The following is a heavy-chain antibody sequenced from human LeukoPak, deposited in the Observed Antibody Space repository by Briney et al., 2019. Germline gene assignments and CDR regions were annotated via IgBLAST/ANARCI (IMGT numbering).Heavy chain of an antibody. J-gene: IGHJ6*03. V-gene: IGHV4-38-2*02. Sequence: PSETLSLTCSVSGYSISSAYYWGWIRQPPGKGLEWIGTMYHSGSTNYKSSLKSRVTISVDTSKNQFSLKLSSVTAADTAVYYCARTTEGGYIYDYFYYYYMDVWGKGTTVTISS. CDR1: GYSISSAYY. CDR3: ARTTEGGYIYDYFYYYYMDV. D-gene: IGHD5-18*01. CDR2: MYHSGST.